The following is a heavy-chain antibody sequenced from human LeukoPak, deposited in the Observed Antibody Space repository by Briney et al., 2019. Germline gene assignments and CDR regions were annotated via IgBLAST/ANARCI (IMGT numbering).Heavy chain of an antibody. CDR2: ISSSGSTI. Sequence: GGSLRLSCAASGFTFSDYYMSWIRQAPGKGLEWVSYISSSGSTIYYADSVKGRFTISRDNAKNSLYLQMNSLRAEDTAVYYCASLSLGFWSGYYYFDYWGQGTLVTVSS. D-gene: IGHD3-3*01. V-gene: IGHV3-11*01. CDR3: ASLSLGFWSGYYYFDY. CDR1: GFTFSDYY. J-gene: IGHJ4*02.